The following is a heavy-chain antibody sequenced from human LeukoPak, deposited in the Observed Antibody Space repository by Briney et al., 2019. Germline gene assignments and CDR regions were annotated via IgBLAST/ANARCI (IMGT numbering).Heavy chain of an antibody. CDR3: ARSVAAAGTSLDY. V-gene: IGHV4-34*01. Sequence: SETLSLTCAVYGGSFSGYYWSWIRQPPGKGLEWIGEINHSGSTNYNPSLKSRVTISVDTSKNQFSLQLNSVTPEDTAVYYCARSVAAAGTSLDYWGQGTLVTVSS. D-gene: IGHD6-13*01. CDR1: GGSFSGYY. J-gene: IGHJ4*02. CDR2: INHSGST.